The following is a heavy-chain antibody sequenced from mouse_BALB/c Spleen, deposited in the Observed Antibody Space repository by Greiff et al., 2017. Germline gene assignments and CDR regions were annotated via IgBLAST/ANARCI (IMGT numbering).Heavy chain of an antibody. V-gene: IGHV1S132*01. Sequence: VQVVESGAELVKPGASVKLSCKTSGYTFTSYWIQWVKQRPGQGLGWIGEIFPGTGTTYYNEKFKGKATLTIDTSSSTAYMQLSSLTSEDSAVYFCARSRPYFDYWGQGTTLTVSS. CDR2: IFPGTGTT. J-gene: IGHJ2*01. CDR1: GYTFTSYW. CDR3: ARSRPYFDY.